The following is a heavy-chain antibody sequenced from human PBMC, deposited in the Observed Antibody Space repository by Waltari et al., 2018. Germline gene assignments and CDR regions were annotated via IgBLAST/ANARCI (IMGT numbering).Heavy chain of an antibody. CDR2: ISSTGSYT. V-gene: IGHV3-21*01. CDR1: GFNFRSYS. J-gene: IGHJ4*02. D-gene: IGHD7-27*01. Sequence: EVQLVESGGGLVKHGGSLRRDCADSGFNFRSYSMNWVRQAPGKGLEWVSSISSTGSYTHYADSVKGRFTISRDNAKNSLYLQMNSLRAEDTAVYYCARGGWGFYLDDWGQGTLVTFSS. CDR3: ARGGWGFYLDD.